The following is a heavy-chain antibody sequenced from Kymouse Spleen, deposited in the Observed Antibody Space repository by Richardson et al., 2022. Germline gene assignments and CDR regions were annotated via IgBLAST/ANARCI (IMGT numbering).Heavy chain of an antibody. CDR2: IYYSGST. J-gene: IGHJ6*02. CDR3: ARQGSGYEGYYYYYGMDV. Sequence: QLQLQESGPGLVKPSETLSLTCTVSGGSISSSSYYWGWIRQPPGKGLEWIGSIYYSGSTYYNPSLKSRVTISVDTSKNQFSLKLSSVTAADTAVYYCARQGSGYEGYYYYYGMDVWGQGTTVTVSS. V-gene: IGHV4-39*01. D-gene: IGHD5-12*01. CDR1: GGSISSSSYY.